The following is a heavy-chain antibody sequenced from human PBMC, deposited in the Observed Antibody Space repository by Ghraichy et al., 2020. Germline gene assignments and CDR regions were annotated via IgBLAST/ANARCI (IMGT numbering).Heavy chain of an antibody. CDR1: GGSFSGYY. CDR2: INHSGST. CDR3: AGGVPRALLWFGELLAYFDY. J-gene: IGHJ4*02. V-gene: IGHV4-34*01. Sequence: SETLSLTCAVYGGSFSGYYWSWIRQPPGKGLEWIGEINHSGSTNYNPSLKSRVTISVDTSKNQFSLKLSSVTAADTAVYYCAGGVPRALLWFGELLAYFDYWGQGTLVTVSS. D-gene: IGHD3-10*01.